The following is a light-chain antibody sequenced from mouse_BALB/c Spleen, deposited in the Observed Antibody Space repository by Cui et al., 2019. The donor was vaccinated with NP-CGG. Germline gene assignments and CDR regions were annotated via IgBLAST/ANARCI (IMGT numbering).Light chain of an antibody. CDR2: GTN. CDR3: ALWYSNHWV. V-gene: IGLV1*01. Sequence: QAVVTHASALTTSPGETVTLTCRSSTGAVTTRNYANWVQEKPDHLFTGLIGGTNNRAPGVPARFSGSLIGDKAALTITGAQTEDEAIYFCALWYSNHWVFGGGTKLTVL. J-gene: IGLJ1*01. CDR1: TGAVTTRNY.